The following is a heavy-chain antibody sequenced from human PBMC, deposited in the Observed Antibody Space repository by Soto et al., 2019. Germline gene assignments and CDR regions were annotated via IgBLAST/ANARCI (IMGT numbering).Heavy chain of an antibody. CDR1: GFVFKNYE. CDR3: ARDIDNRDYYYGLDV. J-gene: IGHJ6*02. V-gene: IGHV3-48*03. Sequence: GGSLRLSCVASGFVFKNYEMNWVRQAPGKGLEWISYMSNSGNTIYVADSMRGRFTISRDNAKNSLFLQMNSLRADDTAVYYCARDIDNRDYYYGLDVWGQGTTVTVSS. CDR2: MSNSGNTI. D-gene: IGHD1-20*01.